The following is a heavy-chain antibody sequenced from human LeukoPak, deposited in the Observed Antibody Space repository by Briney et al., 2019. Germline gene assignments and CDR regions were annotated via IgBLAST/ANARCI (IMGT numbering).Heavy chain of an antibody. V-gene: IGHV3-21*01. J-gene: IGHJ6*02. D-gene: IGHD3-10*01. CDR2: ISTSSSYI. CDR1: GFTFSSYS. Sequence: GGSLRLSCAASGFTFSSYSMNWVRQAPGKGLEWVSSISTSSSYIYYADSVKGRFTISRDNAENSLFLQMNSLRAEDTAVYYCAVPPLSGSGSSRPLAGVDFWGQGTTVTVSS. CDR3: AVPPLSGSGSSRPLAGVDF.